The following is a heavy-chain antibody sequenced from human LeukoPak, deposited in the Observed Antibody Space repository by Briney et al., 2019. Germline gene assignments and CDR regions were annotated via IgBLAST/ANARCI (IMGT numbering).Heavy chain of an antibody. Sequence: PGGSLRLSCAASGFTVSSCFMTWVRQAPGKGLEWVSIIYNVGSTFYADSVKGRFTISRDDSKNTLYLQMNSLRAEDTAVYYCARGGDVVGALFDSWGQGTLVTVSS. CDR3: ARGGDVVGALFDS. J-gene: IGHJ4*02. CDR1: GFTVSSCF. V-gene: IGHV3-53*01. D-gene: IGHD1-26*01. CDR2: IYNVGST.